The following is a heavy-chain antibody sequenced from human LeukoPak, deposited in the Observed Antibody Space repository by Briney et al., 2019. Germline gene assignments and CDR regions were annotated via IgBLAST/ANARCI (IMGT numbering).Heavy chain of an antibody. D-gene: IGHD3-22*01. V-gene: IGHV3-53*01. CDR2: IYSGGST. J-gene: IGHJ3*02. Sequence: GGSLRPSCAASGFTVSSNYMSCVRQAPGKGMEWDSVIYSGGSTYYADSVKGRFTISRDNSKNTLYLQMNSLRAEDTAVYYCARALVVITLDAFDIWGQGTMVTVSS. CDR1: GFTVSSNY. CDR3: ARALVVITLDAFDI.